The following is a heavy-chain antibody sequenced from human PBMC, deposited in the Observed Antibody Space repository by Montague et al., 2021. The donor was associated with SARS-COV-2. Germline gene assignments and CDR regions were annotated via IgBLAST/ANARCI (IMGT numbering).Heavy chain of an antibody. V-gene: IGHV4-59*01. CDR3: ARGRGYSSSAGFDY. CDR2: IYYSGST. CDR1: GGSISSYY. D-gene: IGHD6-6*01. Sequence: SETLSLTCAVSGGSISSYYWSWIRQPPGKGLEWIGDIYYSGSTNYNPSLKSRVTISVDTSKNQFSLKLSSVTAADTAVYYCARGRGYSSSAGFDYWGQGNLVTV. J-gene: IGHJ4*02.